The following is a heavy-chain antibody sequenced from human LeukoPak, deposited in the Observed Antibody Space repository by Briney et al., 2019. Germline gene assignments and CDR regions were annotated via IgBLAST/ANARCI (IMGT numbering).Heavy chain of an antibody. V-gene: IGHV3-7*01. D-gene: IGHD3-22*01. Sequence: GGSLRLSCAASTFTFSNYWMSWVRQAPGKGLEWVANIKQDGSEKYYVDSVKGRFTISRDNAKNSLYLEMSSLRVEDTAVYYCARDRGWRTSGYYLYHFDYWGQGTLVTFAS. CDR2: IKQDGSEK. CDR1: TFTFSNYW. CDR3: ARDRGWRTSGYYLYHFDY. J-gene: IGHJ4*02.